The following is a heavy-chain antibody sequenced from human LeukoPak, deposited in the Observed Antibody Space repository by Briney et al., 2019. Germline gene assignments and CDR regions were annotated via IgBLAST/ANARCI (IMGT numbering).Heavy chain of an antibody. J-gene: IGHJ4*02. Sequence: SVKVSCKASGGTFSSYAISWVRQAPGQGLEWMGGIIPIFGTANYAQKFQGRVTITADESTSTAYMELSSLRSEDTAVYYCARTRWRSVVVPAALDYWGQGTLVTVSS. CDR2: IIPIFGTA. CDR1: GGTFSSYA. V-gene: IGHV1-69*13. CDR3: ARTRWRSVVVPAALDY. D-gene: IGHD2-2*01.